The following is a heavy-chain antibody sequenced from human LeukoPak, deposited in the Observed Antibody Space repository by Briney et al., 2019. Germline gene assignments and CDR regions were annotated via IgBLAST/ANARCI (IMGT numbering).Heavy chain of an antibody. CDR1: GFTFSSYW. CDR3: ARDSPGDYVSMDY. Sequence: GGSLRLSCAASGFTFSSYWMSWVRQAPGKGLEWVANIKQDGSEKYYVDSVKGRFTISRDNAKNSLYLQMNSLRAEDTAVYYCARDSPGDYVSMDYWGQGTLVTVSS. J-gene: IGHJ4*02. CDR2: IKQDGSEK. D-gene: IGHD4-17*01. V-gene: IGHV3-7*01.